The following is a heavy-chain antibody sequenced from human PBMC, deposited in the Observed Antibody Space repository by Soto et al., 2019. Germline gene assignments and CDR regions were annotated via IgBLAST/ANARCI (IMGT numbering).Heavy chain of an antibody. V-gene: IGHV1-8*01. Sequence: ASVKVSCKASGYTFTSYDINWVRQATGQGLEWMGWMNPNSGNTGYAQKFQGRVTMTRNTSISTAYMELSSLRSEDTAVYYCARGRRRNTVNAFDILGNXTMVTVS. D-gene: IGHD4-17*01. CDR2: MNPNSGNT. CDR3: ARGRRRNTVNAFDI. CDR1: GYTFTSYD. J-gene: IGHJ3*02.